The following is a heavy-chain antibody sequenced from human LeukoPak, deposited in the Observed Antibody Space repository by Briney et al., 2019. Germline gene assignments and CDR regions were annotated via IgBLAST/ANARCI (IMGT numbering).Heavy chain of an antibody. Sequence: GGSLRLSCAASGFTLDDYGMSWVRQAPGKGLEWVSGINWNGGSTGYADSVKGRFTISRDNAKNSLYLQMNSLRAEDTALYYCARDTIMGMTGNFDYWGQGTLVTVSS. V-gene: IGHV3-20*04. CDR3: ARDTIMGMTGNFDY. CDR1: GFTLDDYG. CDR2: INWNGGST. D-gene: IGHD3-9*01. J-gene: IGHJ4*02.